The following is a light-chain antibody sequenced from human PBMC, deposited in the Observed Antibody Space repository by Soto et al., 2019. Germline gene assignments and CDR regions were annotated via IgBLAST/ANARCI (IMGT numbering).Light chain of an antibody. CDR3: SSSTSSSTLV. CDR2: EVS. CDR1: SSDVGGYNY. V-gene: IGLV2-14*01. Sequence: QSVLTQPASVSGSPGQSITISCTGTSSDVGGYNYVSWYQQHPGKAPKLMIYEVSNRPSGVSNRFSGSKSGNTASLTISGLQAEEEADYYCSSSTSSSTLVFGPRTKLTVL. J-gene: IGLJ1*01.